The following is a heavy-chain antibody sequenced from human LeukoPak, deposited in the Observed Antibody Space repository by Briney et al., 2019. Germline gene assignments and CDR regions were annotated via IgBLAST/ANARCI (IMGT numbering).Heavy chain of an antibody. CDR3: ARDNYSGSRYFDH. V-gene: IGHV3-30*04. CDR2: ISYDGSNK. CDR1: GFTFSTYA. D-gene: IGHD1-26*01. Sequence: PGGSLRLSCAASGFTFSTYAMHWVRQAPGKGLEWVAAISYDGSNKNYADSVKGRFTISRDNSKNTLYLQMNSLRAEDTAIYYCARDNYSGSRYFDHWGQGTLVTVSS. J-gene: IGHJ4*02.